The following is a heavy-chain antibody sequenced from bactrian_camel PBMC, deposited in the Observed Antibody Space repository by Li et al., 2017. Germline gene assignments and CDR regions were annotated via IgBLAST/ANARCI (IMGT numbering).Heavy chain of an antibody. J-gene: IGHJ4*01. CDR1: GDAYSRAL. V-gene: IGHV3S26*01. Sequence: HVQLVESGGGSAESGGSLTLSCVASGDAYSRALMAWFRQAPGKEREGVALIFRGGGTTNYADSVKGRFTISQDTTKTTTWLHMRGLRPEDTAMYYCAATQPRSVGRWDAASYHSWGQGTQVTVS. CDR3: AATQPRSVGRWDAASYHS. CDR2: IFRGGGTT. D-gene: IGHD3*01.